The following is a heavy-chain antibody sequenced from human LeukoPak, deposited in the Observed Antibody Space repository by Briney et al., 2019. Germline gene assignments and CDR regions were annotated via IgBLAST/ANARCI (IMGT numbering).Heavy chain of an antibody. D-gene: IGHD6-19*01. CDR3: ARYSSGWLDY. J-gene: IGHJ4*02. Sequence: PSETLSLTCTVSGYSISSGYYWGWIRQPPGKGLEWIGSIYHSGSTYYNPSLKSRVTISVDTSKNQFSLKLSSVTAADTAVYYCARYSSGWLDYWGQGTLVTVSS. CDR1: GYSISSGYY. V-gene: IGHV4-38-2*02. CDR2: IYHSGST.